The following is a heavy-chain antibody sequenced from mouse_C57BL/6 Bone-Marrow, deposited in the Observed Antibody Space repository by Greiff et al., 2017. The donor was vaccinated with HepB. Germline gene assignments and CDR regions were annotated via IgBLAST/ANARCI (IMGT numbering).Heavy chain of an antibody. J-gene: IGHJ4*01. Sequence: EVMLVESGGDLVKPGGSLKLSCAASGFTFSSYGMSWVRQTPDKRLEWVATISSGGSYTYYPDSVKGRFTISRDNAKNTLYLQMSSLKSEDTAMYYSARAYDGYYNYAMDYWGQGTSVTVSS. V-gene: IGHV5-6*01. D-gene: IGHD2-3*01. CDR3: ARAYDGYYNYAMDY. CDR2: ISSGGSYT. CDR1: GFTFSSYG.